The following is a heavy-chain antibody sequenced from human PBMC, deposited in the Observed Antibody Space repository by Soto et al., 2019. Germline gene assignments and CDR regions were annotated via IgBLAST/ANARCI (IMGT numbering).Heavy chain of an antibody. J-gene: IGHJ6*02. CDR1: GFTFSSYA. CDR3: ARDHGYQLHHPARV. Sequence: QVQLVESGGGVVQPGRSLRLSCVASGFTFSSYAIHWVRQAPGKGLEWVAVISYDGSNKYYADSVKGRFTISRDNSQNTLFLQMNSLRPEDTAVYYCARDHGYQLHHPARVWGQGTTVTVSS. D-gene: IGHD2-2*01. CDR2: ISYDGSNK. V-gene: IGHV3-30*14.